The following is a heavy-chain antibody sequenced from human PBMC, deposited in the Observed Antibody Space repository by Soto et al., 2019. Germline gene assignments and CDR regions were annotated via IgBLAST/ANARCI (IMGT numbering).Heavy chain of an antibody. CDR3: AKDRQCSGGICYLDY. CDR2: ISGAGDNT. CDR1: GFTFSTYA. Sequence: PGGSLILSCAASGFTFSTYAMSWVRQAPGKGLEWVSGISGAGDNTYYADSVKGRFTISRDNSKNTLDLQMNSLRAEDTAVYYCAKDRQCSGGICYLDYWGQGALVTVSS. V-gene: IGHV3-23*01. J-gene: IGHJ4*02. D-gene: IGHD2-15*01.